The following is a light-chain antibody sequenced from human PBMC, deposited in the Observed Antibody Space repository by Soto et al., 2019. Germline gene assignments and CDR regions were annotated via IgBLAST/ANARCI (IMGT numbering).Light chain of an antibody. CDR3: QQYGSSLRT. V-gene: IGKV3-20*01. J-gene: IGKJ1*01. CDR2: GAS. Sequence: VLPQSPGTLSLSRGERATLSCRASQSVSSSYLAWYQQKPGQAPRLLIYGASSRATGIPDRFSGSGSGTDFTLTISRLEPEDFAVYYCQQYGSSLRTFGQGTKVDIK. CDR1: QSVSSSY.